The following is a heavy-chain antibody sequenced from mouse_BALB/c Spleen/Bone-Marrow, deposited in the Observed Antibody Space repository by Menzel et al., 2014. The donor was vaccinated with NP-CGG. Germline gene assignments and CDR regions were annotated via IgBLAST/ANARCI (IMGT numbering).Heavy chain of an antibody. CDR1: GLTFSSYY. CDR2: INSNGGGT. Sequence: EAMLEESGGDLGKIGGSLKPSCAASGLTFSSYYMSWVRQTPEKRLELVAAINSNGGGTYYPDTVKGRFTISRDNAKNPLYLQMISLRSEDTALYYCARRFTTGVTTGAMDFLNQAATAAVSS. V-gene: IGHV5-6-2*01. CDR3: ARRFTTGVTTGAMDF. D-gene: IGHD1-1*01. J-gene: IGHJ4*01.